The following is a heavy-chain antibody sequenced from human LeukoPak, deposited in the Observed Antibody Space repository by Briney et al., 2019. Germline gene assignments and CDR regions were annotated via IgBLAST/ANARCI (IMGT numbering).Heavy chain of an antibody. CDR2: SNHSGST. CDR3: ARMVRGVMGPFLARNYFYMDV. CDR1: GGSSSGYY. V-gene: IGHV4-34*01. D-gene: IGHD3-10*01. Sequence: PSETLSLTCAVYGGSSSGYYWSWIRQPPGKGLEWIGESNHSGSTNYNPSLKSRVTISVDTSKNQFSLKLSSVTAADTAVYYCARMVRGVMGPFLARNYFYMDVWGKGTTVTVSS. J-gene: IGHJ6*03.